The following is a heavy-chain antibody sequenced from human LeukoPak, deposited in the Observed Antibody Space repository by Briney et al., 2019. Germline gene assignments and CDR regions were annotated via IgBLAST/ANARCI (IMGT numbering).Heavy chain of an antibody. V-gene: IGHV4-34*01. J-gene: IGHJ4*02. CDR3: ARPQYSGGWLEFDY. CDR2: INHSGST. CDR1: GGSFSGYY. D-gene: IGHD6-19*01. Sequence: SETLSLTCAVYGGSFSGYYWSWIRQPPGKGLEWIGEINHSGSTNYNPSLRSRVTLALDTSKNQFSLKLTSVTAADTAVYYCARPQYSGGWLEFDYWGPGTLVTVSS.